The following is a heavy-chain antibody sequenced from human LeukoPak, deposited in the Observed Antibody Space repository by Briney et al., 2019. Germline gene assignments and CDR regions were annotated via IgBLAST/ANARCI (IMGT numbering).Heavy chain of an antibody. Sequence: ASVKVSCKASRYTFTSYYMHWVRQAPGQGLEWMGIINPSGGSTSYAQKFQGRVTMTRDTSTSTVYMELSSLRSEDTAVYYCARDQTATKQIDYWGQGTLVTVSS. CDR3: ARDQTATKQIDY. CDR2: INPSGGST. CDR1: RYTFTSYY. V-gene: IGHV1-46*01. J-gene: IGHJ4*02. D-gene: IGHD5-18*01.